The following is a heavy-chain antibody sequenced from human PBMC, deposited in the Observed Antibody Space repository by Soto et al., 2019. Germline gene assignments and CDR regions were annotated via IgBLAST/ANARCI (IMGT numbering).Heavy chain of an antibody. CDR2: ISGSGSST. V-gene: IGHV3-23*01. D-gene: IGHD6-19*01. J-gene: IGHJ4*02. CDR1: GFNFSTYA. CDR3: AKEHGGRYVSSVGYFDY. Sequence: GGSLRLSCAASGFNFSTYAMSWVRQAPGKGLEWVSGISGSGSSTHYADSVKGRFTISRDNSKNTLYLQMNSLRVEDTAVYYCAKEHGGRYVSSVGYFDYWGQGTLVTVSS.